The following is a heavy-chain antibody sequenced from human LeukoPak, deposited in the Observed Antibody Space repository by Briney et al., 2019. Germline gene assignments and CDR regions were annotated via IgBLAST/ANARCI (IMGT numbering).Heavy chain of an antibody. CDR2: IYHSGST. J-gene: IGHJ4*02. CDR3: ARGVVTAIVDYFDY. CDR1: GGSISSGGYS. Sequence: SETLSLTCDVSGGSISSGGYSWSWIRQPPGKGLEWIGYIYHSGSTYHNPSLKGRVTISVDRSKNQLSLKLRSVTAADTAVYYCARGVVTAIVDYFDYWAREPWSPSPQ. V-gene: IGHV4-30-2*01. D-gene: IGHD2-21*02.